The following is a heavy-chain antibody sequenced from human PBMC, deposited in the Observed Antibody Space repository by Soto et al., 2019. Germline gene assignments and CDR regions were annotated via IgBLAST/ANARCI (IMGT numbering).Heavy chain of an antibody. CDR3: ARSPAYGDYANLDA. CDR2: IHSTRSP. J-gene: IGHJ5*02. D-gene: IGHD4-17*01. CDR1: GDSVSKYY. Sequence: SETLSLTCTVSGDSVSKYYWNWIRQPAGKGLEWIGRIHSTRSPNYNPSLKSRVTMSVDTSKNQFSLKLNLTSVTAADTAVYYCARSPAYGDYANLDAWGQGTLVTVSS. V-gene: IGHV4-4*07.